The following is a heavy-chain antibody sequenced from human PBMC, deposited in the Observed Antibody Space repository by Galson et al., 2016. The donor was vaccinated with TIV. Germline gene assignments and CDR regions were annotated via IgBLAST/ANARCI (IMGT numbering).Heavy chain of an antibody. V-gene: IGHV1-3*01. D-gene: IGHD1-1*01. CDR2: INAGNGNT. CDR1: GYTFTNYI. J-gene: IGHJ4*02. CDR3: ARDPGYFVY. Sequence: SVKVSCKASGYTFTNYIMHWVRQAPGQRLEWMGWINAGNGNTKYSQKFQRRVTTTRDTSASTAYMELSSLRSEDTAVYYCARDPGYFVYWGQGTLVTVSS.